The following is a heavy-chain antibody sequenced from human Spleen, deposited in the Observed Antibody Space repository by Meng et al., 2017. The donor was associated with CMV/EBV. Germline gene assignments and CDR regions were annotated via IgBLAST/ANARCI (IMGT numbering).Heavy chain of an antibody. Sequence: AASGFTFSSYSMNWVRQAPGKGLEWVSSIGTSSSYIYYADSVQGRFTISRDNANNSLYLQMNSLRAEDTAVYYCARDTGRLEYYFDYWGQGTLVTVSS. CDR1: GFTFSSYS. CDR3: ARDTGRLEYYFDY. D-gene: IGHD1-1*01. V-gene: IGHV3-21*01. J-gene: IGHJ4*02. CDR2: IGTSSSYI.